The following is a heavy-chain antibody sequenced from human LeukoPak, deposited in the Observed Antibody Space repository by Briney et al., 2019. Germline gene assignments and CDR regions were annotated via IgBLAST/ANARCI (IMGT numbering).Heavy chain of an antibody. V-gene: IGHV1-2*06. D-gene: IGHD3-10*01. Sequence: ASVKVSCKASGYTFTGYYIHWVRQAPGQGLEWMGRINPNSGGTNYAQKFQGRLTMTRDTSINTAYVDLTKLRSDDTAVYYCARSRRSGSYGIGYWGQGTLVTVSS. J-gene: IGHJ4*02. CDR2: INPNSGGT. CDR3: ARSRRSGSYGIGY. CDR1: GYTFTGYY.